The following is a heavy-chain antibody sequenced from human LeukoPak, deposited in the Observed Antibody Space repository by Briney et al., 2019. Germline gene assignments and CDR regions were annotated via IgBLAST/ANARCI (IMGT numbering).Heavy chain of an antibody. V-gene: IGHV3-23*01. D-gene: IGHD1-14*01. CDR3: ARRTADYYFDY. CDR2: INGGGSTT. CDR1: GFTFSNYA. Sequence: PGRSLRLSCTASGFTFSNYAMTWVRQAPGKGLEWVSGINGGGSTTYYADSVKGRFTISRDSSNNTLNLQMNSLRAEDTAIYYCARRTADYYFDYWGQGTLVTVSS. J-gene: IGHJ4*02.